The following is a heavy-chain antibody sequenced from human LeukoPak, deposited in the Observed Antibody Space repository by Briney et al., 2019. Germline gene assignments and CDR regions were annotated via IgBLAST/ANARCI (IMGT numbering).Heavy chain of an antibody. D-gene: IGHD2-2*01. CDR1: GYTFTSYY. CDR2: INSSGGST. V-gene: IGHV1-46*01. Sequence: ASVKVSXKASGYTFTSYYMHWVRQAPGQGLEWMGIINSSGGSTSYAQKFQGRVTMTRDTSTSTVYMELSSLRSEDTAVYYCARAPLDQLLSDYWGQGTLVTVSS. J-gene: IGHJ4*02. CDR3: ARAPLDQLLSDY.